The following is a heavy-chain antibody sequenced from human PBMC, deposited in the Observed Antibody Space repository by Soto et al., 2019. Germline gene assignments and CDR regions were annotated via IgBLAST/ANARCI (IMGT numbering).Heavy chain of an antibody. CDR2: IKSKTGGGTT. J-gene: IGHJ5*02. CDR1: GFTFSNAW. V-gene: IGHV3-15*01. D-gene: IGHD3-10*01. Sequence: EVQLVESGGGLVEPGGSLTLSCAASGFTFSNAWMSWVRQAPGKGLEWVGRIKSKTGGGTTDYVAPVKGRFTISRNDSNNTLYLQMNSLKTEDTAVYYCTPAFMAVVRGVIVPWGQGTLVTVSS. CDR3: TPAFMAVVRGVIVP.